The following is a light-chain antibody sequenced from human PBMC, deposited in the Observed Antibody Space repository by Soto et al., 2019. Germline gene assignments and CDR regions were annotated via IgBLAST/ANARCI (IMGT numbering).Light chain of an antibody. Sequence: IVLTQSPGNLSLSPGQRATLSCRASQSVSRNLAWYQQKPGQAPRLLIYGASTRATGIPARFSGSGSGTEFTLTISSLKYEDFAVYYCQQYNNWPRTFGQGTKVDIK. J-gene: IGKJ1*01. CDR3: QQYNNWPRT. V-gene: IGKV3-15*01. CDR1: QSVSRN. CDR2: GAS.